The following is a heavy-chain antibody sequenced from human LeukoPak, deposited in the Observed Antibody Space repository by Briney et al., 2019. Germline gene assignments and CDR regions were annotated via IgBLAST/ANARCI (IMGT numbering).Heavy chain of an antibody. J-gene: IGHJ4*02. V-gene: IGHV4-39*07. Sequence: PSQTLSLICTVPGHSKRSRSHFWVWIRQPPGKGLEWIGSISNSGSLYYNPSLKSRLTISVVPPQNQLSLQLSDVTAADPVLLSCATNYSVSYSFDYWGQGTLVSVSS. CDR2: ISNSGSL. CDR3: ATNYSVSYSFDY. CDR1: GHSKRSRSHF. D-gene: IGHD5/OR15-5a*01.